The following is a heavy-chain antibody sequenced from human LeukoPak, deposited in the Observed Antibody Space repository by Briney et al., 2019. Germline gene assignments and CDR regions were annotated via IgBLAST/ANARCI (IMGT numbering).Heavy chain of an antibody. V-gene: IGHV4-59*01. D-gene: IGHD6-13*01. J-gene: IGHJ4*02. CDR3: ASGLIAAAFH. CDR2: IYYSGST. Sequence: SETLSLTCTVSGGSISSYYWSWIRQPPGKGLEWIGYIYYSGSTNYNPSLKSRVTISVDTSKNQFSLKLSSVTAADTAVYYCASGLIAAAFHWGQGTLVTVSS. CDR1: GGSISSYY.